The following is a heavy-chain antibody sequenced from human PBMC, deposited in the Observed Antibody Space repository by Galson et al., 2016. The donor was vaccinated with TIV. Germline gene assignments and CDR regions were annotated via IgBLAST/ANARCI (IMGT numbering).Heavy chain of an antibody. J-gene: IGHJ4*02. V-gene: IGHV1-69*13. CDR1: GGAFISHG. CDR2: LIHIFGLE. Sequence: SVKASCKASGGAFISHGISWVRQAPGQGLEWMGGLIHIFGLENYAQKFKGRVTITADDSTRTAHMERSSLRFDETAVYYCARGGSTVTLPLDYWGQGTLVTVSS. CDR3: ARGGSTVTLPLDY. D-gene: IGHD4-17*01.